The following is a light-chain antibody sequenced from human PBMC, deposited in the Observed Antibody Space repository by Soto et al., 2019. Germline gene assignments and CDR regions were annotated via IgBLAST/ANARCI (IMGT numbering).Light chain of an antibody. CDR3: QQRRRWPPD. CDR1: QSVNIN. J-gene: IGKJ5*01. Sequence: EIVLTQSPDTLSLSPGGSATLSCRASQSVNINLPWYQQKPGQAPRLVIYDGSHRATDIPARFSGSGSGTDFTLTISYVEPEDSAVYYCQQRRRWPPDFGQGTRLEI. V-gene: IGKV3-11*01. CDR2: DGS.